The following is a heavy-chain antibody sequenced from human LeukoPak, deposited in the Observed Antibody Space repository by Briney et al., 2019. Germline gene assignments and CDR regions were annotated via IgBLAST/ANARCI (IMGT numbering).Heavy chain of an antibody. CDR1: GYTFTSYD. D-gene: IGHD6-13*01. CDR2: MNPNSGNT. V-gene: IGHV1-8*01. CDR3: AREPCSSWYDYYYYYMDV. Sequence: ASVKVSCKASGYTFTSYDINWVRQATGQGLEWMGWMNPNSGNTGYAQKFQGRVTMTRNTSISTAYMELSSLRSEDTAVYYCAREPCSSWYDYYYYYMDVWGKGTTVTVSS. J-gene: IGHJ6*03.